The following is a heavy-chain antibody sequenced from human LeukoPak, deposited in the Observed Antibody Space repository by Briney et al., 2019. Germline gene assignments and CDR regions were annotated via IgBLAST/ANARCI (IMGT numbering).Heavy chain of an antibody. CDR3: ARESSWDDY. CDR1: GFTFSSYA. D-gene: IGHD6-13*01. J-gene: IGHJ4*02. V-gene: IGHV3-30-3*01. Sequence: GGSLRLSCAASGFTFSSYAMHWVRQAPGKGLEWVAVISYDGSNKYYADSVKGRFTISRDNSKNTLYLQMNSLRAEDTAVYYCARESSWDDYWGQGTLVTVSS. CDR2: ISYDGSNK.